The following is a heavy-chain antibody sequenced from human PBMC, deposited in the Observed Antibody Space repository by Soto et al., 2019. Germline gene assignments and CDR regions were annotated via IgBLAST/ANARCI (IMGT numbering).Heavy chain of an antibody. CDR1: GFNFGSYG. CDR2: TRHDGSNT. J-gene: IGHJ4*02. D-gene: IGHD1-26*01. V-gene: IGHV3-33*01. CDR3: VRDGVGATTFFGYFDY. Sequence: QVQLVESVGGVVQPGRSLRLSCAASGFNFGSYGMHWVRQAPGKGLEWVAITRHDGSNTYYADSVRGRFTISRDNSKNTLYLQMNSLTVEDTAVYYCVRDGVGATTFFGYFDYWGQGTLITVSS.